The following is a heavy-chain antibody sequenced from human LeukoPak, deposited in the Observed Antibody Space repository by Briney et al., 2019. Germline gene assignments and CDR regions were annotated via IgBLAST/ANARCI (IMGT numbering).Heavy chain of an antibody. D-gene: IGHD3-9*01. CDR1: GGSISSSNW. CDR2: IYHSGST. Sequence: SETLSLTCAVSGGSISSSNWWSWVCQPPGKGLEWIGEIYHSGSTNYNPSLKSRVTISVDKSKNQFSLKLSSVTAADTAVYYCARGYVLRYFDADNTYYFDYWGQGTLVTVSS. V-gene: IGHV4-4*02. J-gene: IGHJ4*02. CDR3: ARGYVLRYFDADNTYYFDY.